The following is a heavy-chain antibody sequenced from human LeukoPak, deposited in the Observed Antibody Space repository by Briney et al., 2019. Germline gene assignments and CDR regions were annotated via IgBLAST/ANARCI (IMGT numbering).Heavy chain of an antibody. CDR3: ARDSSGYNSPLS. CDR2: IIPIFGTA. J-gene: IGHJ4*02. Sequence: SVKVSCKASGGTFSSYAISWVRQAPGQGLEWMGGIIPIFGTANYAQKFQGRVTITTDESTSTAYMELSSLRSEDTAVYYCARDSSGYNSPLSWGQGTLVTVSS. V-gene: IGHV1-69*05. D-gene: IGHD3-22*01. CDR1: GGTFSSYA.